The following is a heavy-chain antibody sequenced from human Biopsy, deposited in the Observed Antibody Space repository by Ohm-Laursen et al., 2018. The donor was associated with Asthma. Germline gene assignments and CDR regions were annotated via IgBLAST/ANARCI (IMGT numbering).Heavy chain of an antibody. D-gene: IGHD1-26*01. J-gene: IGHJ4*02. V-gene: IGHV3-30*18. CDR3: AKELFPGWELRRGPDS. Sequence: SLRLSCSASGFSSSNFGMHWVRQAPGKGLEWVAVISFDGSNEDYADSVKGRFTISRDNSKNTLFLEMNSLRPEDTAVYYCAKELFPGWELRRGPDSWGQGTLVTASS. CDR2: ISFDGSNE. CDR1: GFSSSNFG.